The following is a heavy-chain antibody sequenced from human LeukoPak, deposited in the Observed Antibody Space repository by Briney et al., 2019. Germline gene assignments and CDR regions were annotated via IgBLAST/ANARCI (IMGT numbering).Heavy chain of an antibody. V-gene: IGHV6-1*01. CDR1: GDSVSSNSAA. CDR2: TYYRSKWYN. CDR3: AREPWNIEGYHWFYP. Sequence: SQTLSLTCNISGDSVSSNSAAWNWIRQSPSRGLEWLGRTYYRSKWYNDYAVSVKSRITINPGTSKNQFSLQLNSVTPEDTAVYYCAREPWNIEGYHWFYPWGQGTLVTVSS. J-gene: IGHJ5*02. D-gene: IGHD2/OR15-2a*01.